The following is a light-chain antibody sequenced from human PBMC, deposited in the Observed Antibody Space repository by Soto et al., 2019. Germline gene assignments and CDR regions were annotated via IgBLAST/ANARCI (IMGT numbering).Light chain of an antibody. V-gene: IGLV2-14*01. J-gene: IGLJ2*01. CDR3: CSYAGSTTRVV. CDR2: EVS. Sequence: QFVLTQPASVSGSPGQSIAISCTGTSSDVVTYKYVSWYQQHPGKAPKLMIYEVSIRPSGVSDRFSGSKSGNTASLTISGLRPEDEAYYYCCSYAGSTTRVVFGGGTKVTVL. CDR1: SSDVVTYKY.